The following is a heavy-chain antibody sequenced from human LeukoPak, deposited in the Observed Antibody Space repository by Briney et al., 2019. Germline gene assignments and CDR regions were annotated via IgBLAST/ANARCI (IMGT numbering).Heavy chain of an antibody. Sequence: SETLSLTCTVSGGSISSYYWSWTRQPPGKGLEWIGYIYYSGSANYNPSLKSRVTISVDTSKNQFSLKLSSVTAADTAVYYCARSRSYSSSWYYWGQGTLVTVSS. CDR3: ARSRSYSSSWYY. V-gene: IGHV4-59*01. D-gene: IGHD6-13*01. CDR2: IYYSGSA. J-gene: IGHJ4*02. CDR1: GGSISSYY.